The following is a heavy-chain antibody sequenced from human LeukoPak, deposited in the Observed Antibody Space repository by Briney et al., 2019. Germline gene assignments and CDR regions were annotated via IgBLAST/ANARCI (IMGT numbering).Heavy chain of an antibody. J-gene: IGHJ4*02. CDR1: GGSISSSSYY. V-gene: IGHV4-39*01. CDR2: IYYSGST. CDR3: ARFTSGSYSGYFDY. Sequence: SGTLSLTCTVSGGSISSSSYYWDWIRQPPGKGLEWIGSIYYSGSTYYNPSLKSRITISVDTSKNQFSLKLSSVTAADTAMYYCARFTSGSYSGYFDYWGQGTLVTVSS. D-gene: IGHD1-26*01.